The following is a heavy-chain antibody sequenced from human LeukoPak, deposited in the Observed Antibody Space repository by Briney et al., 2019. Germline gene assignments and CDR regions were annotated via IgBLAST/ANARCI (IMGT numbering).Heavy chain of an antibody. CDR3: ARGSIAAGFDY. CDR2: IYYSGST. CDR1: GGSISGYY. V-gene: IGHV4-59*01. Sequence: SETLSLTCTVSGGSISGYYWSWIRQPPGKGLEWIGYIYYSGSTNYNPSLKSRVTISVDTSKNQFSLKLSSVTAADTAVYYCARGSIAAGFDYWGQGTLVTVSS. J-gene: IGHJ4*02. D-gene: IGHD6-13*01.